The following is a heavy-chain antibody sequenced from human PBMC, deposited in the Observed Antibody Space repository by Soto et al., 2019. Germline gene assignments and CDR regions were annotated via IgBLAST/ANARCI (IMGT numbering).Heavy chain of an antibody. V-gene: IGHV3-30*18. CDR3: AKDLGYSSPNYYYYGMDV. CDR1: GFTFSSYG. Sequence: GGSLRLSCAASGFTFSSYGMHWVRQAPGKGLEWVAVISYDGSNKYYADSVKGRFTISRDNSKNTLYLQMNSLRAEDTAVYYCAKDLGYSSPNYYYYGMDVWGQGTTVTVSS. J-gene: IGHJ6*02. D-gene: IGHD6-19*01. CDR2: ISYDGSNK.